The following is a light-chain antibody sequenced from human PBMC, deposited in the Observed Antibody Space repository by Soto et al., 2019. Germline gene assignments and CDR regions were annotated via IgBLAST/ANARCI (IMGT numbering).Light chain of an antibody. Sequence: LMTQSPDPLPGSLAEGATITSKPGQRFLFRSNNKNYLAWYQQKPGQPPKLLIYWASTRESGVPDRFSGSGSGTDFTLTISSLQAEDVALYYCQQYYSLPLIFGGGTKVEIK. CDR1: QRFLFRSNNKNY. CDR3: QQYYSLPLI. V-gene: IGKV4-1*01. CDR2: WAS. J-gene: IGKJ4*01.